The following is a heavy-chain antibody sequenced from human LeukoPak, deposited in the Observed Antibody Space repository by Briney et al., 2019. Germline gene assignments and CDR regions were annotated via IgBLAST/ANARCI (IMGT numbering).Heavy chain of an antibody. V-gene: IGHV3-43*02. CDR1: GFTFDDYA. Sequence: GGSLRLSCAASGFTFDDYAMHWVRQAPGKGLEWVSLISGDGGSTHYADSVKGRFTISRDNSKNSLYLQMNSLRTEDTALYYCAKDKTAAAGDNFDYWGQGTLVTVSS. CDR2: ISGDGGST. D-gene: IGHD6-13*01. J-gene: IGHJ4*02. CDR3: AKDKTAAAGDNFDY.